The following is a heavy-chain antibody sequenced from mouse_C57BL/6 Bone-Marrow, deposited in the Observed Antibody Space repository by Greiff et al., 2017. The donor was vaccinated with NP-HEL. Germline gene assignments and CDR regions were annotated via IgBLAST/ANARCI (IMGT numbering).Heavy chain of an antibody. Sequence: QVQLQQSGAELVKPGASVKISCKASGYAFSSYWMNWVKQRPGKGLEWIGQIYPGDGDTNYNGQFKGKATLTADKSSSTAYMQLSSLTSEDSAVYFCARSSYDYDDGRWFAYWGQGTLVTVSA. CDR2: IYPGDGDT. CDR3: ARSSYDYDDGRWFAY. V-gene: IGHV1-80*01. D-gene: IGHD2-4*01. J-gene: IGHJ3*01. CDR1: GYAFSSYW.